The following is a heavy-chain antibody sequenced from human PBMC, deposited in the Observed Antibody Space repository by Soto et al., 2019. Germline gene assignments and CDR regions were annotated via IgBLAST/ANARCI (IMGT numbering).Heavy chain of an antibody. J-gene: IGHJ6*02. D-gene: IGHD2-8*01. V-gene: IGHV3-30*03. CDR2: ISYDGSNK. CDR1: GFTFSSYA. CDR3: ASMGIVLMVYVPNSNYYYGMDV. Sequence: HPGGSLRLSCAASGFTFSSYAMSWVRQAPGKGLERVAVISYDGSNKYYADSVKGRFTISRDNSKNTLYLQMNSLRAEDTAVYYCASMGIVLMVYVPNSNYYYGMDVWGQGTTVTVSS.